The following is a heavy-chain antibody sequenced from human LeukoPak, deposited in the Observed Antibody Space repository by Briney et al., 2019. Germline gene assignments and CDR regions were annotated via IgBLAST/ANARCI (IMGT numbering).Heavy chain of an antibody. V-gene: IGHV3-9*01. CDR2: ISWNSGNI. Sequence: GGSLRLSCAASGFTYDDYAMHWVRQVPGKGLEWVSGISWNSGNIEYADSVKGRFTISRDNAKKSLFLQMNSLRAEDTALYYCARDPSYSSSSPYFDYWGQGVLVTVSS. CDR1: GFTYDDYA. D-gene: IGHD6-6*01. CDR3: ARDPSYSSSSPYFDY. J-gene: IGHJ4*02.